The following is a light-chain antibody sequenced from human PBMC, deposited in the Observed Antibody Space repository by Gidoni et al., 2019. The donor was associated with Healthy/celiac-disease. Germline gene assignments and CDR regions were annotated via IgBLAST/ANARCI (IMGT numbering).Light chain of an antibody. J-gene: IGLJ3*02. CDR3: SSYTSSSTWV. CDR1: SSDVGGYNY. V-gene: IGLV2-14*01. CDR2: EVS. Sequence: QSALPQHASVSGSPGQSLTISCTGTSSDVGGYNYVSWYQQHPGKAPKLMIYEVSNRPSGVSNRFSGSKSGNTASLTISGLQAEDEADYDCSSYTSSSTWVFGGGTKLTVL.